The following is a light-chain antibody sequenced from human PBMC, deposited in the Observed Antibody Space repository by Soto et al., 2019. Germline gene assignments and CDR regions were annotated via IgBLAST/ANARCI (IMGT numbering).Light chain of an antibody. Sequence: QSVLTQPPSASGTPGQRVTISCSGSSSNTGSNTVNWYHQLPGTAPKLLIYDNNQRPSGVPDRFSGSKSGTSASLAISGLQSEDEADYYCAAWDGSLNGWVFGGGTKLTVL. CDR3: AAWDGSLNGWV. J-gene: IGLJ3*02. CDR1: SSNTGSNT. V-gene: IGLV1-44*01. CDR2: DNN.